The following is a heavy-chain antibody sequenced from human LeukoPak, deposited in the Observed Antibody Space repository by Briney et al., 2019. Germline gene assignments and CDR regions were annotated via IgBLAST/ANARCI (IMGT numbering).Heavy chain of an antibody. CDR2: INYSGGKA. J-gene: IGHJ4*02. V-gene: IGHV3-23*01. D-gene: IGHD1-1*01. CDR3: AKDYQLVDS. CDR1: GFTFSSYA. Sequence: PGGSLRLSCAVSGFTFSSYAMTWVRQAPGKGLEWVSVINYSGGKAYYAQSVKGRFTISRVNSKNTLFLQMNSLGAEDTAVYYCAKDYQLVDSWGQGTLVTVSS.